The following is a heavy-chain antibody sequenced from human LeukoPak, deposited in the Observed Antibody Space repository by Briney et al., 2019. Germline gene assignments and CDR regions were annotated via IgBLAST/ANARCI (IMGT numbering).Heavy chain of an antibody. V-gene: IGHV3-7*01. J-gene: IGHJ4*02. D-gene: IGHD3-3*01. CDR3: ARDNGDFWSDY. Sequence: GRSLRLSCAASGFTFSSYAMHWVRQAPGKGLEWVANIKQDGSEKYYVDSVKGRFTISRDNAKNSLYLQMNSLRAEDTAVYYCARDNGDFWSDYWGQGTLVTVSS. CDR2: IKQDGSEK. CDR1: GFTFSSYA.